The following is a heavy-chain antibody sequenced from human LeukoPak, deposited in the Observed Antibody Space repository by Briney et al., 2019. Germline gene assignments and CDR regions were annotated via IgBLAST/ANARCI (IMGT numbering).Heavy chain of an antibody. Sequence: GASVKVSCTASGYTFTSYDINWVRQATGQGLEWMGWMNPNSGNTGYAQKFQGRVTMTRNTSISTAYMELSSLRSEDTAVYYCARFMQWEVRYFDWLLFPSNWFDPWGQGTLVTVSS. V-gene: IGHV1-8*01. CDR3: ARFMQWEVRYFDWLLFPSNWFDP. D-gene: IGHD3-9*01. CDR1: GYTFTSYD. J-gene: IGHJ5*02. CDR2: MNPNSGNT.